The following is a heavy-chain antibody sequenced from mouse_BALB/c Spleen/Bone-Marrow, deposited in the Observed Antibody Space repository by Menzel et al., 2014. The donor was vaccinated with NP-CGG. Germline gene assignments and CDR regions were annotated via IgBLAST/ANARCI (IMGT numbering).Heavy chain of an antibody. CDR2: IWGDGST. D-gene: IGHD2-14*01. CDR3: AREGAYYRYIDY. J-gene: IGHJ2*01. Sequence: QVQLQQSGPGLVTPSQSLSITCTVSGFSLTGYGVSWVRQPPGKGLEWLGMIWGDGSTDYNSALKSRLSISKDTSKSQVFLKMNSLQTDDTAIYYCAREGAYYRYIDYWGQGTTLTVSS. CDR1: GFSLTGYG. V-gene: IGHV2-6-7*01.